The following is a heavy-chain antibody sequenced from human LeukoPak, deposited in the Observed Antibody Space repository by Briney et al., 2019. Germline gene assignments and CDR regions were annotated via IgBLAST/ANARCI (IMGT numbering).Heavy chain of an antibody. V-gene: IGHV4-38-2*02. CDR3: ARNPSSSGLPNYMDV. CDR1: GYSISSGDY. J-gene: IGHJ6*03. D-gene: IGHD6-6*01. Sequence: SETLSLTCTVSGYSISSGDYWGWIRQPPGKGLEWIGSIYHSGSTYYNPSLKSRVTISVDTSKNQFSLKLSSVTAADTAVYYCARNPSSSGLPNYMDVWGKGTTVTVSS. CDR2: IYHSGST.